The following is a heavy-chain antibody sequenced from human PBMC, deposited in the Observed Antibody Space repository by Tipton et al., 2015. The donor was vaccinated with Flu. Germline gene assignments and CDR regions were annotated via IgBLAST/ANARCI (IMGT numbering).Heavy chain of an antibody. CDR1: GGSMSSYY. CDR3: ASDVRLGIEAYNI. Sequence: TLSLTCTVSGGSMSSYYWSWIRQPAGKGLEWIGRIYTSGSAIHNPSLKSRVTMSVDTSKNQFSLKLSSVTAADTALYYCASDVRLGIEAYNIWGQGTMVTVSS. CDR2: IYTSGSA. D-gene: IGHD7-27*01. J-gene: IGHJ3*02. V-gene: IGHV4-4*07.